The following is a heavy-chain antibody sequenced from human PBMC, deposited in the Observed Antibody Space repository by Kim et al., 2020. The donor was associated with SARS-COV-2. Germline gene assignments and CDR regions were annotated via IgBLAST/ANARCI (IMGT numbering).Heavy chain of an antibody. J-gene: IGHJ4*02. CDR2: GKT. Sequence: GKTDNTPALQSRVAVSVDTSKNQFSLNLSSVTAADTAVYYCVRGGGLYDSWGQGTLVTVSS. D-gene: IGHD3-10*01. CDR3: VRGGGLYDS. V-gene: IGHV4-4*07.